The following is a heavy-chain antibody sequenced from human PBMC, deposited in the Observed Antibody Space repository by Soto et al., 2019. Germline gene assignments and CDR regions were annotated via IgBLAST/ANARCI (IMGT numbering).Heavy chain of an antibody. CDR1: GFTFSDYE. CDR3: ARLQLRSTI. V-gene: IGHV3-48*03. CDR2: TSVSGSAV. Sequence: GGSLRLSCAASGFTFSDYEMNWVRQAPGRGLEWVSYTSVSGSAVYYGDSVKGRFTISRDNARNSLYLQMNSLRAEDTAVYYCARLQLRSTIWGQGTMVTVSS. J-gene: IGHJ3*02.